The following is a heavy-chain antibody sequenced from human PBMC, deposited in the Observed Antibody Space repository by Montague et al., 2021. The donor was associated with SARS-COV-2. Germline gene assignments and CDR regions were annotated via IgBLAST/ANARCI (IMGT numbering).Heavy chain of an antibody. CDR1: GGSISNYY. CDR3: ARGGGYYNDGLDV. Sequence: SETLSLTCTVSGGSISNYYWGWIRQPPGSGLERIGYIYYSGSTDYSPSLKSRVTISLDTSKNQFSLKVTSVTAADTAVYYCARGGGYYNDGLDVWGPGTTVTVSS. J-gene: IGHJ6*02. D-gene: IGHD6-13*01. CDR2: IYYSGST. V-gene: IGHV4-59*01.